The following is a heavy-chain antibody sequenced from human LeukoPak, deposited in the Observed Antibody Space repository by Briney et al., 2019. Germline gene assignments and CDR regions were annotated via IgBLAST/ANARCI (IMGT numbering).Heavy chain of an antibody. CDR2: ISDRSNYI. CDR1: GFTFSSYN. Sequence: GGSQRLSCAASGFTFSSYNMNGVRQAPGKGLEWVSCISDRSNYIYYADSVKGRFAISRDNAKNSLYLELNSLRAEDTAVYHCVRDSDTYGDHTTRRFDYWGQGTLVTVSS. CDR3: VRDSDTYGDHTTRRFDY. D-gene: IGHD4-17*01. V-gene: IGHV3-21*01. J-gene: IGHJ4*02.